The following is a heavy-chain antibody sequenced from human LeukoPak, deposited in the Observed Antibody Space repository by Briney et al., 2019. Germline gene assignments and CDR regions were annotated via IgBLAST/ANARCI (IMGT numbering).Heavy chain of an antibody. CDR3: ARAVAGPKSFDY. V-gene: IGHV4-34*01. Sequence: PSETLSLTCAVYGGSFSGYYWSWIRQPPGKGLEWIGEINHSGSTNYNPSLKSRVTISVDTSKNQFSLKLSSVTAADTAVYYCARAVAGPKSFDYWGQGTLVTVSS. D-gene: IGHD6-19*01. CDR1: GGSFSGYY. J-gene: IGHJ4*02. CDR2: INHSGST.